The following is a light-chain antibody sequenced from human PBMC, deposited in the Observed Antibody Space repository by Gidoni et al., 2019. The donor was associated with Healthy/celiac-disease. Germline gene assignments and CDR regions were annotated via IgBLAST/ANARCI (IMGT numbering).Light chain of an antibody. CDR3: QQYNSGPPLT. J-gene: IGKJ4*01. CDR2: GAS. Sequence: DIVLTQSPATLSVSPGDRATLSCRASQSVSSNLAWYQQKPGQAPRLLIYGASTRATGIPSRFSGSGSGTEFTLTISSLQSEDFAVYYCQQYNSGPPLTFGGGTKVEIK. CDR1: QSVSSN. V-gene: IGKV3-15*01.